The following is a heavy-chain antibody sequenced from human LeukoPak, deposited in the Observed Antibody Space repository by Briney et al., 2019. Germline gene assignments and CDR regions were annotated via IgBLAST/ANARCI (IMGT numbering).Heavy chain of an antibody. CDR3: AKDDYYGSGSYPHY. D-gene: IGHD3-10*01. V-gene: IGHV1-18*01. CDR2: ISAYNGNT. CDR1: GYTFTSYG. J-gene: IGHJ4*02. Sequence: ASVKVSCKASGYTFTSYGINWVRQVPGQGLEWMGWISAYNGNTNYAQKLQGRVTMTTDASTSTAYMELRSLRSDDTAVYYCAKDDYYGSGSYPHYWGQGTLVTVSS.